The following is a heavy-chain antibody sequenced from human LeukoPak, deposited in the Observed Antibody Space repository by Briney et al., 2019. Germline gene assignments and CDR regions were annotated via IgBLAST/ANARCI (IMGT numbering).Heavy chain of an antibody. J-gene: IGHJ4*02. V-gene: IGHV3-23*01. Sequence: PGGSLRLSCAASGFTFSSYAMSWVRQAPGKGPEWVSAISGSGGSTYYADSVKGRFTISRDNSKNTLYLQMNSLRAEDTAVYYCARETIGSSGPLMGYWGQGTLVTVSS. CDR3: ARETIGSSGPLMGY. CDR2: ISGSGGST. CDR1: GFTFSSYA. D-gene: IGHD3-22*01.